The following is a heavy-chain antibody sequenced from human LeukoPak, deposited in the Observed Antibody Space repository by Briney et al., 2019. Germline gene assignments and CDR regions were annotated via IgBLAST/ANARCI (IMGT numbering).Heavy chain of an antibody. D-gene: IGHD1-26*01. CDR2: INPNSGGT. Sequence: GASVKVSCKASGGTFISFTISWVRQAPGQGLEWMGWINPNSGGTNYAQKSQGRVTMTRDTSISTAYMELSRLRSDDTAVYYCARGVGPRYFDLWGRGTLVTVSS. CDR3: ARGVGPRYFDL. J-gene: IGHJ2*01. V-gene: IGHV1-2*02. CDR1: GGTFISFT.